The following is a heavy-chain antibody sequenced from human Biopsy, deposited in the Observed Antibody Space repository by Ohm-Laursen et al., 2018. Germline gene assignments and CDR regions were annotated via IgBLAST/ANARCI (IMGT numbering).Heavy chain of an antibody. V-gene: IGHV3-74*01. J-gene: IGHJ4*02. CDR3: TRAEAGSGSLLYFDY. D-gene: IGHD3-10*01. Sequence: SLRLSCAASEFIFSRFWMYWVRQAPGKGLVWVSRIPSDGSSPTSADAVQGRFTISRYNAKNTVFLQMNSLRAEDTAVSYCTRAEAGSGSLLYFDYWGQGTLVTVSS. CDR2: IPSDGSSP. CDR1: EFIFSRFW.